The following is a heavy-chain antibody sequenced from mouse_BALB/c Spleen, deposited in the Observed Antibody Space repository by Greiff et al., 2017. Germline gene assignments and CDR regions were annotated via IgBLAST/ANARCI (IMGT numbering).Heavy chain of an antibody. CDR1: GYTFTDYN. CDR3: ARSLCITTYFDV. CDR2: INPNNGGT. J-gene: IGHJ1*01. D-gene: IGHD1-1*01. V-gene: IGHV1-18*01. Sequence: VQLQQSGPELVKPGASVKIPCKASGYTFTDYNMDWVKQSHGKSLEWIGDINPNNGGTIYNQKFKGKATLTVDKSSSTAYMELRSLTSEDTAVYYCARSLCITTYFDVWGAGTTVTVSS.